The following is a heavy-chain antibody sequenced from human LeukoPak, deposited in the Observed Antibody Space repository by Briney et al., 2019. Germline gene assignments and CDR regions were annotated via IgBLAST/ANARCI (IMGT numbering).Heavy chain of an antibody. V-gene: IGHV3-74*01. Sequence: GGFLRLSCAASGFTFSSYWMHWVRQAPGKGLVWVSRINSDGSSTSYADSVKGRFTISRDNAKNTLYLQMNSLRAEDTAVYYCARGGGYSYGPLDYWGQGTLVTVSS. CDR2: INSDGSST. J-gene: IGHJ4*02. CDR3: ARGGGYSYGPLDY. D-gene: IGHD5-18*01. CDR1: GFTFSSYW.